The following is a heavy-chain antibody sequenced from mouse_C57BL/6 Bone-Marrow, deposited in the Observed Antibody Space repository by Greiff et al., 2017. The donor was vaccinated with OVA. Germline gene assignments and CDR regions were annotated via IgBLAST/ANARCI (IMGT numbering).Heavy chain of an antibody. CDR1: GYSFTGYY. Sequence: LMESGASVRLSCKVSGYSFTGYYMPRVQQSHGNILDWIGYIYPYNGVSIYHQKFMGNATLTVGKSSSTAYMELRGLTSEDSAVYYCARGTGFDYWGQGTTLTVSS. D-gene: IGHD3-3*01. J-gene: IGHJ2*01. CDR2: IYPYNGVS. CDR3: ARGTGFDY. V-gene: IGHV1-31*01.